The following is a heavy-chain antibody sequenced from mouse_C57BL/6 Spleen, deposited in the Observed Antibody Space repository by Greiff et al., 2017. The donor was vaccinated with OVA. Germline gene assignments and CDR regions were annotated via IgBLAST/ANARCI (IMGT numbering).Heavy chain of an antibody. Sequence: VQLKQSGPELVKPGASVKMSCKASGYTFTDYNMHWVKQSHGKSLEWIGYINPNNGGTSYNQKFKGKATLTVNKSSSTAYMELRRLTSEDSAVYYCARSHYYGSSPYYFDYWGQGTTLTVSS. V-gene: IGHV1-22*01. D-gene: IGHD1-1*01. CDR2: INPNNGGT. CDR1: GYTFTDYN. CDR3: ARSHYYGSSPYYFDY. J-gene: IGHJ2*01.